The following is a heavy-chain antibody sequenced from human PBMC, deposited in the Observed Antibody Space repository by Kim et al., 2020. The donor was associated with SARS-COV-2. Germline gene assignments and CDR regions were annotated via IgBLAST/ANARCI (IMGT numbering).Heavy chain of an antibody. CDR1: GGSISSSSYY. CDR2: IYYSGST. CDR3: ASAPSYLRMVGY. D-gene: IGHD2-15*01. J-gene: IGHJ4*02. V-gene: IGHV4-39*01. Sequence: SETLSLTCTVSGGSISSSSYYWGWIRQPPGKGLEWIGSIYYSGSTYYNPSLKSRVTISVDTSKNQFSLKLSSVTAADTAVYYCASAPSYLRMVGYWGQGTLVTVSS.